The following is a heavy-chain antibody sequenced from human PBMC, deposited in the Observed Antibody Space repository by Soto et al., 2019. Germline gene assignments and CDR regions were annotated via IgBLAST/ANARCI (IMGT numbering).Heavy chain of an antibody. CDR2: ITPFNGNT. Sequence: SVKVSCKASGYTFTYRYLHWVRQAPGQALEWMGWITPFNGNTNYAQKFQDRVTITRDRSMSTAYMELSSLRSEDTAMYYCASKSLYSSDPWAFDIWGQGTMVTVSS. J-gene: IGHJ3*02. V-gene: IGHV1-45*02. CDR1: GYTFTYRY. CDR3: ASKSLYSSDPWAFDI. D-gene: IGHD6-19*01.